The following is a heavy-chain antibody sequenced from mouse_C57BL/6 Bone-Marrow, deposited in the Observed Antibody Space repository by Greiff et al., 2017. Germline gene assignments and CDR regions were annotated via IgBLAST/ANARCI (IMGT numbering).Heavy chain of an antibody. CDR3: ARDDYDAMDY. CDR2: IIYSGST. Sequence: EVQVVESGPGMVKPSQSLSLTCTVTGYSITSGYDWHWIRHFPGNKLEWMGYIIYSGSTNYNPSLKSRISITHDTSKNHFFLKLNSVTTEDTATYYCARDDYDAMDYWGQGTSVTVSS. CDR1: GYSITSGYD. J-gene: IGHJ4*01. V-gene: IGHV3-1*01.